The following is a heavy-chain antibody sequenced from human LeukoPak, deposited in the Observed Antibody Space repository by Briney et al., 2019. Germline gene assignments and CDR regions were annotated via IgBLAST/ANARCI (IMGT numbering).Heavy chain of an antibody. J-gene: IGHJ4*02. Sequence: PGGSLRLSCAASDYTFTSYSMSWVRQPPGKGLEWIGTIYYSGITHYSPSLKSRVTISVDTSKNQFSLKLSSVTATDTALYYCARRVYGTSQYYWGQGTLVTVSS. V-gene: IGHV4-38-2*01. D-gene: IGHD5/OR15-5a*01. CDR1: DYTFTSYS. CDR3: ARRVYGTSQYY. CDR2: IYYSGIT.